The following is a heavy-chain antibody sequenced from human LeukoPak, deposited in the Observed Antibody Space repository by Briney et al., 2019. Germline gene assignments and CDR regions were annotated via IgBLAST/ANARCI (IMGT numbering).Heavy chain of an antibody. CDR2: IKPDGSEK. J-gene: IGHJ5*02. CDR3: ARGYSGFNS. Sequence: PGGSLRLSCAASGFTFSTYCMTWVRQAPGKGLEWVANIKPDGSEKYYVDSVKGRFTISRDNGKNSLYLQMDSLRAEDTAVYFCARGYSGFNSWGQGTLVTVPS. CDR1: GFTFSTYC. D-gene: IGHD5-12*01. V-gene: IGHV3-7*04.